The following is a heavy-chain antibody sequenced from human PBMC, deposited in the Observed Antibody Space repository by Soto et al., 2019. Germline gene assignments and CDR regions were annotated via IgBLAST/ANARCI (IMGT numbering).Heavy chain of an antibody. CDR1: GLRISNNA. D-gene: IGHD5-12*01. CDR2: MTSNGGST. CDR3: VTTRIHDYSVS. Sequence: EVQLLESGGGLVQPGGSLRLSCAVSGLRISNNAMTWVRQAPGKGLEWVSLMTSNGGSTYYADSVEGRVTISRDTSKNTPNLQIYRLRVDDTAIYYCVTTRIHDYSVSWGQGTLVTVSS. J-gene: IGHJ4*02. V-gene: IGHV3-23*01.